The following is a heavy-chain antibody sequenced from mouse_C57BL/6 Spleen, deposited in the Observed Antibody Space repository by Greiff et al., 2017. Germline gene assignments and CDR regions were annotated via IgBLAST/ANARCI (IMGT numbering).Heavy chain of an antibody. J-gene: IGHJ2*01. CDR2: ISDGGSYT. D-gene: IGHD2-3*01. CDR1: GFTFSSYA. CDR3: GRDRREGGLLRGY. Sequence: EVKLVESGGGLVKPGGSLKLSCAASGFTFSSYAMSWVRQTPEKRLEWVATISDGGSYTYYPDNVKGRFTISRDKAKNNLYLQMSHLKSEDTAMYYCGRDRREGGLLRGYWGQGTTLTVSS. V-gene: IGHV5-4*01.